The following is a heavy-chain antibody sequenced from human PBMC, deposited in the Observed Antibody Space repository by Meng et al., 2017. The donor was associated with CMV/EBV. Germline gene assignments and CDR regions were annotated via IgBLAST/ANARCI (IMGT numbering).Heavy chain of an antibody. D-gene: IGHD2-2*01. J-gene: IGHJ6*02. Sequence: GESLKISCAASGFTFSSYAMHWVRQAPGKGLDWVAVISYDGSNKYYADSVKGRFTISRDNSKNTLYLQMNSLRAEDTAVYYCARDSVVVPAGGMDVWGQGTTVTVSS. CDR3: ARDSVVVPAGGMDV. V-gene: IGHV3-30-3*01. CDR2: ISYDGSNK. CDR1: GFTFSSYA.